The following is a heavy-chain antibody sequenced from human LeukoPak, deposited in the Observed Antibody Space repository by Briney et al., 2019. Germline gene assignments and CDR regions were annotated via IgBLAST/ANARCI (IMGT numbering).Heavy chain of an antibody. CDR2: IYYSGST. V-gene: IGHV4-31*03. Sequence: SQTLSLTCTVSGGSISSGGYCWSWIRQHPGKGLEWIGYIYYSGSTYYNPSLKSRVTISVDTSKNQFSLKLSSVTAADTAVYYCARAPPYCSGGSCYSLDGMDVWGQGTTVTVSS. D-gene: IGHD2-15*01. J-gene: IGHJ6*02. CDR3: ARAPPYCSGGSCYSLDGMDV. CDR1: GGSISSGGYC.